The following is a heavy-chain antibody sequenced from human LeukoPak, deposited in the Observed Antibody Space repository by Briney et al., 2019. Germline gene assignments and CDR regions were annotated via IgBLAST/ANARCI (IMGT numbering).Heavy chain of an antibody. Sequence: GGSLRLSCAASGFTFNSYWMTWVRQAPGKGLEWVANIKQDGSEKNYVDSVKGRFTISRDNAQNSLYLQMNSLRAEDTAVYYCARQPPVYCSSTSCYMMEERYYYYYMDVWGKGTTVTVSS. CDR3: ARQPPVYCSSTSCYMMEERYYYYYMDV. V-gene: IGHV3-7*01. D-gene: IGHD2-2*02. CDR2: IKQDGSEK. CDR1: GFTFNSYW. J-gene: IGHJ6*03.